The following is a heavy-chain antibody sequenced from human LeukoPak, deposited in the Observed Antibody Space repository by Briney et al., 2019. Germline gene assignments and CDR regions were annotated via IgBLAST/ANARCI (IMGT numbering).Heavy chain of an antibody. Sequence: GESLQISCQASGYSFTNYWIGWVRQMPGKGLEWMGIIYPGDSDTRYSPSFQGQVTISADKSISTAYLQWSSLKASDTAMYYCARRAATDKYYGLDVWGQGTTVTVTS. CDR1: GYSFTNYW. CDR3: ARRAATDKYYGLDV. V-gene: IGHV5-51*01. D-gene: IGHD6-25*01. CDR2: IYPGDSDT. J-gene: IGHJ6*02.